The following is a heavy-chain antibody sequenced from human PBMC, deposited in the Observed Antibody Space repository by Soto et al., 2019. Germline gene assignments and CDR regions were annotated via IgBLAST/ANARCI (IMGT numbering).Heavy chain of an antibody. CDR2: ISGSGGST. J-gene: IGHJ6*02. Sequence: PGGSLRLSCAASGFTFSSYAMSWVRQAPGKGLEWVSAISGSGGSTYYADSVKGRFTISRDNSKNTLYLQMNSLRAEDTAVYYCAKVSGDGYKGYYYYGMDVWGQGTTVTVSS. CDR1: GFTFSSYA. D-gene: IGHD5-12*01. CDR3: AKVSGDGYKGYYYYGMDV. V-gene: IGHV3-23*01.